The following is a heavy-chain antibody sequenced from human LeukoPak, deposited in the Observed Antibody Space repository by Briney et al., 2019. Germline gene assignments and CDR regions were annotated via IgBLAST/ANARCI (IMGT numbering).Heavy chain of an antibody. CDR1: GFTFSSYG. CDR2: IRYDGSNK. J-gene: IGHJ4*02. CDR3: AKADSSGWLTTLDY. V-gene: IGHV3-30*02. Sequence: GGSLRLSCAASGFTFSSYGMHWVRQAPGKGLKWVAFIRYDGSNKYYADSVKGRFTISRDNSKNTLYLQMNSLRAEDTAVYYCAKADSSGWLTTLDYWGQGTLVTVSS. D-gene: IGHD6-19*01.